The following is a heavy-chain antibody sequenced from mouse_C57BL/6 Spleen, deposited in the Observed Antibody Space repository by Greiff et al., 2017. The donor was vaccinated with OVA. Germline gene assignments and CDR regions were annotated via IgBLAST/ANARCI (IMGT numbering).Heavy chain of an antibody. D-gene: IGHD2-3*01. Sequence: VQLQQSGAELVKPGASVKISCKASGYAFSSYWMNWVKQRPGKGLEWIGQIYPGDGDTNYNGKFKGKATLTAVKSSSPAYMQLSSLTSEDSAVYFCARGNYDRFAYWGQGTLVTVSA. V-gene: IGHV1-80*01. CDR2: IYPGDGDT. J-gene: IGHJ3*01. CDR3: ARGNYDRFAY. CDR1: GYAFSSYW.